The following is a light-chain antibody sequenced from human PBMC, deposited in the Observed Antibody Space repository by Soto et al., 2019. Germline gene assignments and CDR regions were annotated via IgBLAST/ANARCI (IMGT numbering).Light chain of an antibody. Sequence: ALAQSPGTVSLSPGEIATLSCRASQSVSSSYLAWYQQKPGQAPRLLIYDASSRATGIPDRFSGSGSGTEFTLTISSLQSEDFAVYYCQQYNNWPETFGQGTKVDIK. CDR1: QSVSSSY. V-gene: IGKV3D-20*02. J-gene: IGKJ1*01. CDR2: DAS. CDR3: QQYNNWPET.